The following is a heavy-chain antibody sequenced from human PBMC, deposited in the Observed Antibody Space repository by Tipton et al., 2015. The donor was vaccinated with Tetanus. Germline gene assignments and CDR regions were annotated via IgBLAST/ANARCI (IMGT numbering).Heavy chain of an antibody. D-gene: IGHD3-22*01. CDR1: GYTFTGYY. CDR2: IDPNSGGT. J-gene: IGHJ6*02. CDR3: ARDRGDYIYYGMDA. V-gene: IGHV1-2*02. Sequence: QMQLVQSGAEVKKPGASVKVSCKASGYTFTGYYMYWVRQAPGQGLEWMGWIDPNSGGTVYAQKFQGRVTMTRDTSISTAYMELRGLRSDDTAVYYCARDRGDYIYYGMDAWGPGTTVTVS.